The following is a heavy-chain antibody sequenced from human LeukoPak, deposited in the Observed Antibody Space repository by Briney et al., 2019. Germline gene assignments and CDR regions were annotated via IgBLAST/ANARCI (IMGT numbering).Heavy chain of an antibody. V-gene: IGHV3-74*01. J-gene: IGHJ6*02. CDR3: AGGGYSYGYDYYGMDV. CDR2: INSDGSST. D-gene: IGHD5-18*01. Sequence: GGSLRLSCAASGFTFSSYWMHWVRQAPGKWLVWDSRINSDGSSTSYADSVKGRFTISRDNAKNTLYRQMNSLRAEDTAVYYCAGGGYSYGYDYYGMDVWGQGTTVTVSS. CDR1: GFTFSSYW.